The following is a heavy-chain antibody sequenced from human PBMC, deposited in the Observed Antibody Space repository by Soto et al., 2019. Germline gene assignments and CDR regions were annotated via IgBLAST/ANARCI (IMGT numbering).Heavy chain of an antibody. J-gene: IGHJ6*02. CDR2: INHSGRA. CDR3: ARGVYCSSTSCYWGMDV. Sequence: SATLSLTCAVYGGSFSVYYSRWISQPPGKGLEWIGEINHSGRANYNPSLKSRDTISVDTSKNQFSLKLSSVTAADTAVYYCARGVYCSSTSCYWGMDVWGQGTTVS. V-gene: IGHV4-34*01. D-gene: IGHD2-2*01. CDR1: GGSFSVYY.